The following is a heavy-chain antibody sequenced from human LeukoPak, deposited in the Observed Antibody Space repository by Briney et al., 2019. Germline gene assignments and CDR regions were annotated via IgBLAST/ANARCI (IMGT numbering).Heavy chain of an antibody. CDR2: INPDGSGK. CDR3: GIGGPGGNP. J-gene: IGHJ5*02. D-gene: IGHD3-16*01. Sequence: GGSLRLSCEASGFTLSTYWMNWVRQVPGKGLDWVANINPDGSGKRYVDSVKGRFTIARDNADNSLSLQMNSLRAEDTAVYYCGIGGPGGNPWGQGPLVTVSS. CDR1: GFTLSTYW. V-gene: IGHV3-7*01.